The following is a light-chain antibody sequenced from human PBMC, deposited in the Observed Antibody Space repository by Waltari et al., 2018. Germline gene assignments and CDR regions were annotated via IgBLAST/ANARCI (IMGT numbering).Light chain of an antibody. Sequence: EIVLTQSPATLSLSPGARATLTCSASQSVSSYLAWYQQKPGQAPRLLIYDASNRATGLPARFSGSGSGTDFTLTISSLEPEDFAVYYCQQRSNWPMYTFGQGTKLEIK. CDR1: QSVSSY. V-gene: IGKV3-11*01. CDR2: DAS. CDR3: QQRSNWPMYT. J-gene: IGKJ2*01.